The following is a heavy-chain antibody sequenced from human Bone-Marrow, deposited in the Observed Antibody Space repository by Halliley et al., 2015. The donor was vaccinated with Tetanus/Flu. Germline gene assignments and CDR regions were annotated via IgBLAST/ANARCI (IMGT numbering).Heavy chain of an antibody. V-gene: IGHV3-74*01. Sequence: LEWVSRISSDGMSTNYAESVKGRFTISRDNVKSTLYLQMNSLRAEDTALYYCTRGYSSGPFDSWGQGAPVSVSS. CDR2: ISSDGMST. D-gene: IGHD2-15*01. CDR3: TRGYSSGPFDS. J-gene: IGHJ4*02.